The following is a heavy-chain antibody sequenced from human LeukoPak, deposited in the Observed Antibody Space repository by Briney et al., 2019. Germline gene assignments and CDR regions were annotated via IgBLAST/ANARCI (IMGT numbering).Heavy chain of an antibody. CDR3: ARRGYYGSGNWFDP. V-gene: IGHV4-59*01. J-gene: IGHJ5*02. Sequence: SEALSLTCTVSGGSISSYYWSWIRQPPGKGLEWIGYIYYSGSTNYNPSLKSRVTISVDTSKNQFSLKLSSVTAADTAVYYCARRGYYGSGNWFDPWGQGTLVTVSS. CDR1: GGSISSYY. D-gene: IGHD3-10*01. CDR2: IYYSGST.